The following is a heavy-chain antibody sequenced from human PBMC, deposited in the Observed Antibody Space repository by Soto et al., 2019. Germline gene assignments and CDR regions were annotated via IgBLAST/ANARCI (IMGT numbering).Heavy chain of an antibody. CDR1: GFTFSSYA. J-gene: IGHJ1*01. V-gene: IGHV3-23*01. Sequence: GGSLRLTCAASGFTFSSYAMSWVRQAPGKGLEWVSAISGSGGSTYYADSVKGRFTISRDNSKNTLYLQMNSLRAEDTAVYYCATLLGQQLVGAEYFQHWGQGT. CDR2: ISGSGGST. CDR3: ATLLGQQLVGAEYFQH. D-gene: IGHD6-13*01.